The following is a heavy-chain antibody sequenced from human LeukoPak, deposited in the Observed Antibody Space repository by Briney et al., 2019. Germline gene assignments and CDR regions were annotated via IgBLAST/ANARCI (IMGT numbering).Heavy chain of an antibody. V-gene: IGHV1-2*02. CDR1: GFTFIGYY. CDR3: ARDSIAVLKDAFDI. Sequence: ASVKVSCKASGFTFIGYYLNWLRQAPGQGPEWMGSINPNSGGTDYAQRFQGRVTVTRDPSISTAYMELSGLRSDDTAVYYCARDSIAVLKDAFDIWGQGT. J-gene: IGHJ3*02. CDR2: INPNSGGT. D-gene: IGHD6-19*01.